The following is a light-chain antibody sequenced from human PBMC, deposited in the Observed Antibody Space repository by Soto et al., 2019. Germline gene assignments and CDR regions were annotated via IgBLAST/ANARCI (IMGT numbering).Light chain of an antibody. J-gene: IGKJ5*01. CDR1: QSIGSK. CDR2: DAS. V-gene: IGKV3-11*01. Sequence: EIVLTQSPGTLSLSAGEGATLSCRASQSIGSKLAWYHQKPGQAPRLVIADASNRATGIPARFSGSGSATDFTLTIRTVEPGDVGVYYCQQRYRWPITFGQGTRLEIK. CDR3: QQRYRWPIT.